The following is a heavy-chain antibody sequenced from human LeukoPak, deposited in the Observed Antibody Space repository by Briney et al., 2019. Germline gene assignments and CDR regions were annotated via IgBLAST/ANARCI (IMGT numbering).Heavy chain of an antibody. CDR2: ISGSGGST. D-gene: IGHD5-24*01. CDR1: GFTFSSYA. J-gene: IGHJ4*02. CDR3: AKRQMATKTFDY. V-gene: IGHV3-23*01. Sequence: PGGSLRLSCAASGFTFSSYAMSWFRQAPGKGLEWVSAISGSGGSTYYADSVKGRFTISRDNSKNTLYLQMNSLRAEDTAVYYCAKRQMATKTFDYWGQGTLVTVSS.